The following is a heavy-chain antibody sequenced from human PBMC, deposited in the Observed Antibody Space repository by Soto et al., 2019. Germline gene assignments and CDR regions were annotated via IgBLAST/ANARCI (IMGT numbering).Heavy chain of an antibody. D-gene: IGHD2-21*01. J-gene: IGHJ5*02. V-gene: IGHV1-18*04. CDR3: ARGPDSGWFDP. Sequence: GASVKVSCKASGYTFTTFGITWVRQAPGQGLEWMGWISAYNGNTNYAQKLQGRVTMTTDTSTSTAYMELRSLRSDDTAVYYCARGPDSGWFDPWGQGTLVTVSS. CDR1: GYTFTTFG. CDR2: ISAYNGNT.